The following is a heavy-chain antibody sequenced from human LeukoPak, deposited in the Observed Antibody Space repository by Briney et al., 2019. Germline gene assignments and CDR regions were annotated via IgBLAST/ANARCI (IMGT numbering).Heavy chain of an antibody. D-gene: IGHD3-22*01. CDR1: GYTFTSYG. V-gene: IGHV1-18*01. J-gene: IGHJ3*02. CDR2: ISAYNGNT. CDR3: ARGYDSSGYYRVTDAFDI. Sequence: GASVKASCKASGYTFTSYGISWVRQAPGQGLEWMGWISAYNGNTNYAQKLQGRVTMTTDTSTSTAYMELRSLRSDDTAVYYCARGYDSSGYYRVTDAFDIWGQGTMVTVSS.